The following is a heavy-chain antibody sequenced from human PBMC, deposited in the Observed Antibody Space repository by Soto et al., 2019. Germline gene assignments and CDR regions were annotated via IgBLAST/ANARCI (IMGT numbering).Heavy chain of an antibody. CDR2: TYYRSKWYN. V-gene: IGHV6-1*01. J-gene: IGHJ5*02. D-gene: IGHD3-10*01. Sequence: SQTLSLTCAISGDSVSSNSAAWNWIRQSPSRGLEWLGRTYYRSKWYNDYAVSVKSRITINPDTSKNQFSLQLNSVTPEDTAVYYSAAVLLWFGGLSSWFDPWGQRTLVTVSA. CDR1: GDSVSSNSAA. CDR3: AAVLLWFGGLSSWFDP.